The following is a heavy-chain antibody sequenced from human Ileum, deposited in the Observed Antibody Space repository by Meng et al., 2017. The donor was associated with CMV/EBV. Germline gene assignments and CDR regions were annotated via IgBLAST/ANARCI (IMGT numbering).Heavy chain of an antibody. Sequence: SETLLTCTVSGGSISRGNYNWSWIRQPPGKVLEWIGNIYSSGNAYYHPSLKSRVTISVDTSKNQFSLKVGSVTAADAAMYYCASSDFGDHAGRFDHWGQGILVTVSS. CDR1: GGSISRGNYN. J-gene: IGHJ4*02. V-gene: IGHV4-30-4*08. D-gene: IGHD4-17*01. CDR3: ASSDFGDHAGRFDH. CDR2: IYSSGNA.